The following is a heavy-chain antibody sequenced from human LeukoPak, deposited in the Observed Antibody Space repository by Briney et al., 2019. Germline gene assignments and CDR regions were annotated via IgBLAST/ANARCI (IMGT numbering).Heavy chain of an antibody. Sequence: GASVKVSCKASGGTFSSYAISWVRQAPGQGLEWMGRIIPILGIANYAQKFQGRVTITADKSTSTAYMELSSLRSEDTAVYYCAGEPSGIQLWLWVVYFDYWGQGTLVTVSS. CDR3: AGEPSGIQLWLWVVYFDY. CDR2: IIPILGIA. V-gene: IGHV1-69*04. J-gene: IGHJ4*02. CDR1: GGTFSSYA. D-gene: IGHD5-18*01.